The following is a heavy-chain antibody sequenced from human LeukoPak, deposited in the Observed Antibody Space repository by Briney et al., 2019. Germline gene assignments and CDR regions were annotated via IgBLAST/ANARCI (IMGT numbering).Heavy chain of an antibody. Sequence: SETLSLTCTVSGGSISSYYWSWIRQPPGKGLEWIGYIYYSGSTYYNPSLKSRVTISVDTSKNQFSLKLSSVTAADTAVYYCATLGFSSGYYYYFDHWGQGTLVTVSS. CDR2: IYYSGST. CDR3: ATLGFSSGYYYYFDH. J-gene: IGHJ4*02. CDR1: GGSISSYY. D-gene: IGHD3-22*01. V-gene: IGHV4-59*12.